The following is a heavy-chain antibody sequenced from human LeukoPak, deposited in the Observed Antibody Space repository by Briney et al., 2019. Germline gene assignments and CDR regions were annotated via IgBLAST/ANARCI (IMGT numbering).Heavy chain of an antibody. D-gene: IGHD2-2*01. J-gene: IGHJ6*02. CDR2: ISYDGSNK. CDR1: GFTFSSYA. V-gene: IGHV3-30-3*01. CDR3: ARDQDIVVVPAAYSSYYGMDV. Sequence: GGSLRLSCAASGFTFSSYAMHWVRQAPGKGLEWVAVISYDGSNKYSADSVKGRFTISRDNSKDTLYLQMNSLRAEDTAVYYCARDQDIVVVPAAYSSYYGMDVWGQGTTVTVSS.